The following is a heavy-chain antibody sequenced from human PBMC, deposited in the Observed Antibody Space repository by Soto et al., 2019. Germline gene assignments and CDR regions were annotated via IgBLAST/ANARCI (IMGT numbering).Heavy chain of an antibody. CDR1: GGSFSGYY. V-gene: IGHV4-34*01. CDR2: INHSGST. CDR3: AXGLRGLYPRHSSGPFDY. J-gene: IGHJ4*02. D-gene: IGHD6-19*01. Sequence: SETLSLTCAVYGGSFSGYYWSWIRQPPGKGLEWIGEINHSGSTNYNPSLKSRVTISVDTSKNQFSLKLSSVTAADTAVCYCAXGLRGLYPRHSSGPFDYWGQGTLVTVSS.